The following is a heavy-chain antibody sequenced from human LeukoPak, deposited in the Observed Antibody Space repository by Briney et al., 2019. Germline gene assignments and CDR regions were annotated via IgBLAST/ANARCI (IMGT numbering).Heavy chain of an antibody. CDR1: GYTFTGHY. CDR3: ARARYYDFWSDNLDYYYYGMDV. Sequence: ASVKVSCKASGYTFTGHYMHWVRQAPGQGLEWMGWINPNSGGTNYAQKFQGRVTMTRDTSISTAYMELSRLRSDDTAVYYCARARYYDFWSDNLDYYYYGMDVWGQGTTVTVSS. CDR2: INPNSGGT. J-gene: IGHJ6*02. V-gene: IGHV1-2*02. D-gene: IGHD3-3*01.